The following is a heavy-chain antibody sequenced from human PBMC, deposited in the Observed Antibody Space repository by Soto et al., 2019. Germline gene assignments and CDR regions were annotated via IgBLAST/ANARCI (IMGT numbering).Heavy chain of an antibody. Sequence: SETLSLTCTVSGGSISSYYWSWIRQPPGKGLEWIGEINHSGSTNYNPSLKSRVTISVDTSKNQFSLKLSSVTAADTAVYYCARVMPTMIVVVTINWFDPWGQGTLVTVSS. D-gene: IGHD3-22*01. CDR2: INHSGST. CDR1: GGSISSYY. J-gene: IGHJ5*02. V-gene: IGHV4-34*01. CDR3: ARVMPTMIVVVTINWFDP.